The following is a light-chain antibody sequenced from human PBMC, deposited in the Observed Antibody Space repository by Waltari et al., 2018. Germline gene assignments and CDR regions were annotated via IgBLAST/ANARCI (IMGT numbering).Light chain of an antibody. CDR1: RSDVGAYNF. V-gene: IGLV2-8*01. CDR3: SAHGGTNSYYV. CDR2: DVN. J-gene: IGLJ1*01. Sequence: QSALTQPPSASGSPGQSVTISCTGPRSDVGAYNFVSWYQPRPGKPPKLLIYDVNPRPSGVPDRFSGSKSGNTASLTVSGLQPEDEADYYCSAHGGTNSYYVFGTGTTVTVL.